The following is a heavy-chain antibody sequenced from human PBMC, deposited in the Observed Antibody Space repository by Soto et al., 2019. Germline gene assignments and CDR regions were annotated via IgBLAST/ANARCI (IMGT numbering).Heavy chain of an antibody. CDR3: GRGLNYDVLTGLDY. Sequence: PGGSLRLSCAASGFTFDDYGMSWVRQAPGKGLEWVSGINWNGGSTAYADSVKGRFTISRDSAEDSLYLQMNSLRAEDTAFYYCGRGLNYDVLTGLDYWGQGTLVTVS. CDR2: INWNGGST. CDR1: GFTFDDYG. V-gene: IGHV3-20*04. D-gene: IGHD3-9*01. J-gene: IGHJ4*02.